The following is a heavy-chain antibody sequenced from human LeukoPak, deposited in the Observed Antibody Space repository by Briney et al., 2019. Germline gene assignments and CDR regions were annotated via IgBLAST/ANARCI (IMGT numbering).Heavy chain of an antibody. CDR2: ISYDGSNK. V-gene: IGHV3-30*04. CDR1: GFTFSSYA. D-gene: IGHD5-18*01. J-gene: IGHJ4*02. CDR3: ARGDTAMVDY. Sequence: GGSLRLSCAASGFTFSSYAMHWVRQAPGKGLEWVAVISYDGSNKYYADSVKGRFTISSDNSKNTLYLQMNSLRAEDTAVYYCARGDTAMVDYWGQGTLVTVSS.